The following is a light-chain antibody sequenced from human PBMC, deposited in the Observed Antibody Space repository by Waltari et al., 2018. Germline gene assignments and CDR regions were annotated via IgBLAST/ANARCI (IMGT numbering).Light chain of an antibody. CDR1: QDIRNY. Sequence: DIQMTQSPSSLSASVGDRVTITCQASQDIRNYLNWYQLKPGKAPKLLIYDASNLETGVPSRFSVGGSGTDFTFTISSLQPEDFATYHCQQYDFLPLTFGGGTK. J-gene: IGKJ4*01. V-gene: IGKV1-33*01. CDR3: QQYDFLPLT. CDR2: DAS.